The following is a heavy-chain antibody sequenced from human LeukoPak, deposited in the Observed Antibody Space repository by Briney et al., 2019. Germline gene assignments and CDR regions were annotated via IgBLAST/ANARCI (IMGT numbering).Heavy chain of an antibody. V-gene: IGHV3-7*03. J-gene: IGHJ4*02. CDR1: GFTFSSYW. CDR2: IKQDGSEK. CDR3: AKDAYNGYGWDYFDY. Sequence: GGSLRLSCAASGFTFSSYWMSWVRQAPGKGLEWVANIKQDGSEKYYVDSVKGRFTISRDNAKNSLYLQMNSLRAEDTALYYCAKDAYNGYGWDYFDYWGQGTLVTVSS. D-gene: IGHD5-12*01.